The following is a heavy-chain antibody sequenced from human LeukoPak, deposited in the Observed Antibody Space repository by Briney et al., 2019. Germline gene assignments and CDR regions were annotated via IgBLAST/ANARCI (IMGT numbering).Heavy chain of an antibody. CDR3: GSKYCSSTSCAIGLVDY. V-gene: IGHV4-39*01. J-gene: IGHJ4*02. D-gene: IGHD2-2*01. Sequence: SETLSLTCTVSGGSISSRSYYWGWIRQPPGKGREWSGSIYYSGNTYYNPSLKSRVTISVDTSKNQFSLKLSSVTAADTAVYYCGSKYCSSTSCAIGLVDYWGQGTLVTVSS. CDR1: GGSISSRSYY. CDR2: IYYSGNT.